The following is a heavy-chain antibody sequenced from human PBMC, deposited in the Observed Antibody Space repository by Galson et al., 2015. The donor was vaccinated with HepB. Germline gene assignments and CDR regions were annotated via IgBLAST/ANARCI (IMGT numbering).Heavy chain of an antibody. J-gene: IGHJ6*03. CDR3: ARGVYDSSGYYNYYSYMDV. V-gene: IGHV3-11*01. CDR2: ISSSGSTI. CDR1: GFTFSDYY. D-gene: IGHD3-22*01. Sequence: SLRLSCAASGFTFSDYYMSRIRQAPGKGLEWVSYISSSGSTIYYADSVKGRFTISRDNAKNSLYLQMNSLRAEDTAVYYCARGVYDSSGYYNYYSYMDVWGKGTTVTVSS.